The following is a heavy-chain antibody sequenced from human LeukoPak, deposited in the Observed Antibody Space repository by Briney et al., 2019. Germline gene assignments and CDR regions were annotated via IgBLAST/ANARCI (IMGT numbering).Heavy chain of an antibody. CDR1: GYTFTGYY. CDR3: ARTSIAARRADFDY. V-gene: IGHV1-2*02. J-gene: IGHJ4*02. Sequence: ASVKVSCKASGYTFTGYYIHWVRQAPGQGLEWMGWINSNRGGTNYAQKFQGRVTMTRDTPTSTAYMELSRLRSDDTAVYYCARTSIAARRADFDYWGQGTVVTVSS. D-gene: IGHD6-6*01. CDR2: INSNRGGT.